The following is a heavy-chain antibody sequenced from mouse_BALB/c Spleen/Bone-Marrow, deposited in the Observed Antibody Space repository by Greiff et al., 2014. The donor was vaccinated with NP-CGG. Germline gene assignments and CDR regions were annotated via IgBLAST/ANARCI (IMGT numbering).Heavy chain of an antibody. Sequence: VKLVESGPGLVAPSQSLSITCTVSGFSLTGYGVNWVRQPPGKGLEWLGMIWGDGSTDYNSVLKSRLNISKDNSKSQVFLKMNGLQTDDTARYYCARSFTTVVATPFDYWGQGTTLTVSS. D-gene: IGHD1-1*01. V-gene: IGHV2-6-7*01. CDR1: GFSLTGYG. CDR3: ARSFTTVVATPFDY. CDR2: IWGDGST. J-gene: IGHJ2*01.